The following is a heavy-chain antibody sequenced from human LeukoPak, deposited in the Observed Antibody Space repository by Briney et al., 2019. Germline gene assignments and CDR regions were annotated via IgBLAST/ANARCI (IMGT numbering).Heavy chain of an antibody. D-gene: IGHD3-22*01. J-gene: IGHJ3*02. CDR1: GFTVSNNY. CDR2: IYSGGST. Sequence: PGGSLRLSCAASGFTVSNNYMSWVRQAPGKGLEWVSVIYSGGSTYYADSVKGRFTISRDNSKNTLYLQMNSLRAEDTAVYYCARDPDSSGYNGAFDIWGQGTMVTVSS. V-gene: IGHV3-53*01. CDR3: ARDPDSSGYNGAFDI.